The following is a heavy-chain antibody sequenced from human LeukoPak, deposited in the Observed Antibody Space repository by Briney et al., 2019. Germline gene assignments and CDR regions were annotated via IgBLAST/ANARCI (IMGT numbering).Heavy chain of an antibody. J-gene: IGHJ4*02. CDR2: MYYSGST. CDR3: ARGVEYYYDSSGYFDY. D-gene: IGHD3-22*01. CDR1: GGSISSYY. V-gene: IGHV4-59*01. Sequence: SETLSLTCTVSGGSISSYYWSWIRQPPGKGLEWIRYMYYSGSTNYNPSLKSRVTISVDTSKNQFSLKLSSVTAADTAVYYCARGVEYYYDSSGYFDYWGQGTLVTVSS.